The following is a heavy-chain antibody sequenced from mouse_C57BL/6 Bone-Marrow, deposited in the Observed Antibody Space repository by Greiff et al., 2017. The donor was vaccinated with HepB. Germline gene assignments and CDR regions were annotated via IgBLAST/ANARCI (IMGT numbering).Heavy chain of an antibody. V-gene: IGHV14-4*01. J-gene: IGHJ1*03. Sequence: VQLKESGAELVRPGASVKLSCTASGFNFKDDYMHWVKQRPEQGLEWIGWIGPENGDTEYASKFQGKATITADTSSNTAYLQLSSLTSEDTAVYYCTAIATVVATDWYFDVWGTGTTVTVSS. CDR2: IGPENGDT. D-gene: IGHD1-1*01. CDR3: TAIATVVATDWYFDV. CDR1: GFNFKDDY.